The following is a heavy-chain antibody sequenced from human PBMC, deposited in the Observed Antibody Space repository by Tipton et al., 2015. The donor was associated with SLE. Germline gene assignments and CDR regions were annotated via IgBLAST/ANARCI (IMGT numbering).Heavy chain of an antibody. V-gene: IGHV4-39*01. CDR1: GGSISSSRYY. Sequence: TLSLTCTVSGGSISSSRYYWGWIRQPPGKGLEWIGNIYYSGITSYNPSLKSRVTISVDTSKNQFSLRLSSVTAADTAVYYCARLSSDGSWYDWYFDLWGRGTLVTVSS. J-gene: IGHJ2*01. CDR2: IYYSGIT. D-gene: IGHD6-13*01. CDR3: ARLSSDGSWYDWYFDL.